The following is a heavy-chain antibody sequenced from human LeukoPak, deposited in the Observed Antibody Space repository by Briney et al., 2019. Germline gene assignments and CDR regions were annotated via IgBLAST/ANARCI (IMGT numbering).Heavy chain of an antibody. CDR1: GYTFTGYY. CDR2: INPNSGGT. Sequence: ASVKVSCKASGYTFTGYYMHWVRQAPGQGLEWMGWINPNSGGTNYAQKFQGRVTMTRDTSNSTAYMELSRLRSDDTAVYYCARDYDSSGYYYSLLGYWGQGTLVTVSS. D-gene: IGHD3-22*01. V-gene: IGHV1-2*02. J-gene: IGHJ4*02. CDR3: ARDYDSSGYYYSLLGY.